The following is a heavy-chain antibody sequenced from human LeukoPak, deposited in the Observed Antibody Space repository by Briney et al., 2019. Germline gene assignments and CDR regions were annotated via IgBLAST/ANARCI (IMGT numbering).Heavy chain of an antibody. V-gene: IGHV1-69*04. J-gene: IGHJ3*02. D-gene: IGHD3-16*02. Sequence: SVKVSCKASGGTFSSYAISWVRQAPGQELEWMGRIIPILGIANYAQKFQGRVTITADKSTSTAYMELSSLRSEDTAVYYCARGGRYYDYVWGSYPQKAFDIWGQGTMVTVSS. CDR3: ARGGRYYDYVWGSYPQKAFDI. CDR2: IIPILGIA. CDR1: GGTFSSYA.